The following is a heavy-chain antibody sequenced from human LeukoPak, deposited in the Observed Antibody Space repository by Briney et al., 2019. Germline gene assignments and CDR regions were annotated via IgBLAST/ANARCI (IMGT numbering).Heavy chain of an antibody. CDR2: INPSAGST. CDR3: ARGIAVAGRRFDY. CDR1: GYTFTSYY. J-gene: IGHJ4*02. D-gene: IGHD6-19*01. Sequence: ASVKVSCKASGYTFTSYYMHWVRQAPGQGLEWMGIINPSAGSTSFPQKFQGRVTMTRDTYTSTIYMELSSLTSEDTAVYYCARGIAVAGRRFDYWGQGTLVTVSS. V-gene: IGHV1-46*01.